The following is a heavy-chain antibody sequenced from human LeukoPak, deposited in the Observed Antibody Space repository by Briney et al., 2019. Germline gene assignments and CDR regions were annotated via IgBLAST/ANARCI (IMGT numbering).Heavy chain of an antibody. CDR2: ISYDGSNK. V-gene: IGHV3-30*03. CDR1: GFTFSSYG. Sequence: GRSLRLSCAASGFTFSSYGMHWVRQAPGKGLEWVAVISYDGSNKYYADSVKGRFTISRDNSKNTLYLQMNSLRAEDTAVYYCARSTITYRSSRYGMDVWGQGTTVTVSS. D-gene: IGHD6-13*01. CDR3: ARSTITYRSSRYGMDV. J-gene: IGHJ6*02.